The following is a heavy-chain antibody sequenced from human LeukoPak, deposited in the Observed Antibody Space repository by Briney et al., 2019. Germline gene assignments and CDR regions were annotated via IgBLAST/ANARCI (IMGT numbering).Heavy chain of an antibody. CDR2: ISSSSSTI. J-gene: IGHJ4*02. V-gene: IGHV3-48*04. Sequence: GGSLRLSCAASGFTFSSYSMNWVRQAPGKGLEWVSYISSSSSTIYCADSVKGRFTISRDNAKSSLYLQMNSLRAEDTAVYYCARKGGYGMVATRNWGQGTLVTVSS. CDR3: ARKGGYGMVATRN. CDR1: GFTFSSYS. D-gene: IGHD5-12*01.